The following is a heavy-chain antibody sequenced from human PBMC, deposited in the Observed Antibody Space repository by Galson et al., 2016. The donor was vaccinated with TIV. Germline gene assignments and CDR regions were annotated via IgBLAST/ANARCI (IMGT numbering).Heavy chain of an antibody. CDR3: AKGAKDHVYHGMDV. CDR1: GFAFDAYA. V-gene: IGHV3-9*01. Sequence: CAASGFAFDAYAMHWVRQPPGTGLEWVSGINWSSASTGYAGSVKGRFTISRDNAKNSLYLQMHSLRPEDTALYYCAKGAKDHVYHGMDVWGQGTTVTVSS. J-gene: IGHJ6*02. D-gene: IGHD1-14*01. CDR2: INWSSAST.